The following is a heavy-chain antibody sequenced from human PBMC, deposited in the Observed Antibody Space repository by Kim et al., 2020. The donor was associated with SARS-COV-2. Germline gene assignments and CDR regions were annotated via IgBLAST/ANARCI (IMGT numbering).Heavy chain of an antibody. J-gene: IGHJ6*01. D-gene: IGHD3-16*01. V-gene: IGHV3-11*05. Sequence: GGSLRLSCAASGFTFSAYYMSWILQAQGKGLDWVSYISSISSYTNYADSVKARFTISRDNPKNSLYCQMNSLRAEDTAVYYCARVGYDYFWGSYGDYYY. CDR1: GFTFSAYY. CDR2: ISSISSYT. CDR3: ARVGYDYFWGSYGDYYY.